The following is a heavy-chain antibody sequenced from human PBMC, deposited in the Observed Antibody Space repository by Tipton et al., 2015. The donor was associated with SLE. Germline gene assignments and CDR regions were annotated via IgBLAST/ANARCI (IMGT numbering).Heavy chain of an antibody. CDR1: GGSISSGTYY. Sequence: TLSLTCTVSGGSISSGTYYWSWIRQPAGKGLELIGRIYISGSTNYNPSPKSRATISVHTSKNQFSLRLNSVTAADTAVYYCARGAIQLWNGVDPWGQGTLVTVSS. D-gene: IGHD5-18*01. V-gene: IGHV4-61*02. CDR3: ARGAIQLWNGVDP. J-gene: IGHJ5*02. CDR2: IYISGST.